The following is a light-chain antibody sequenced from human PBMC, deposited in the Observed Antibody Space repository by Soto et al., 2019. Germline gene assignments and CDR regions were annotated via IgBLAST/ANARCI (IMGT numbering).Light chain of an antibody. Sequence: DIQMTQSPSSLSASVGDRVTITCQASQDISNYLNWYQQKPGKAPKLLIYDASNLETGVRSRFSGSGSGTDFTFTISSLQPEDIATYYCQQYDNLSLAFGGGTKVEIK. CDR1: QDISNY. CDR2: DAS. J-gene: IGKJ4*01. V-gene: IGKV1-33*01. CDR3: QQYDNLSLA.